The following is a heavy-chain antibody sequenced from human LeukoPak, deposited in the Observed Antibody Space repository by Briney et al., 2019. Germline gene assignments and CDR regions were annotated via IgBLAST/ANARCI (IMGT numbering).Heavy chain of an antibody. J-gene: IGHJ3*01. CDR3: ARHVAYISRRQGAFDV. CDR1: GGSISGYF. Sequence: SETLSLTCTVSGGSISGYFWTWIRQPAGKGLEWIGRIYSSGSNNYNPSLKSRVTISVDMSKNQFSLDLTSVTAADTAVYYCARHVAYISRRQGAFDVWGQGTTVYVSS. CDR2: IYSSGSN. D-gene: IGHD3-16*01. V-gene: IGHV4-4*07.